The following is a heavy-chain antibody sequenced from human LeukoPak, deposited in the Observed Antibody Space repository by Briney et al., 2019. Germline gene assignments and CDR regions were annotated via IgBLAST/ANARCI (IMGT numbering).Heavy chain of an antibody. CDR3: ATGRERDYFYMDV. CDR2: IYFSGST. J-gene: IGHJ6*03. D-gene: IGHD1-26*01. CDR1: GGSISSSSYY. Sequence: KPSETLSLTCTVSGGSISSSSYYWGWIRQPPGMGLDWLGIIYFSGSTLYNPSLNSRVTISMDRSQNQFSLSLTSVTAADTAMYYCATGRERDYFYMDVWGKGTTVAVSS. V-gene: IGHV4-39*07.